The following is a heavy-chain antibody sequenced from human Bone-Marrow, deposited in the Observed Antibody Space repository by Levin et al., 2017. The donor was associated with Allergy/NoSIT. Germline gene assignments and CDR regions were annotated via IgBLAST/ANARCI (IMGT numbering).Heavy chain of an antibody. CDR3: ARVHSSGYYDL. CDR1: GFTFRRYT. CDR2: ISFDGNNE. D-gene: IGHD3-22*01. V-gene: IGHV3-30-3*01. J-gene: IGHJ4*02. Sequence: GGSLRLSCAASGFTFRRYTMHWVRQGPGKGPEWMAIISFDGNNEYYPDSVKGRFTISRDNSKDTLQLQMNRLTAEDTAMYYCARVHSSGYYDLWGQGALVTVSA.